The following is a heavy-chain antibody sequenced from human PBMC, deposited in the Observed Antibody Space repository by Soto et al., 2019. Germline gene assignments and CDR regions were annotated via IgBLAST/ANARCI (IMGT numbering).Heavy chain of an antibody. Sequence: ASVKVSCKASGYTFTAYYMHWVRQAPGQGLEWMGWINPNSGGTKYAQNFQGRVSMTRDTSISTAYMELSRLRSDDTAMYYCARAEETAIQYYYYCYGTDVWGQGTMVTVSS. CDR1: GYTFTAYY. J-gene: IGHJ6*02. D-gene: IGHD5-18*01. V-gene: IGHV1-2*02. CDR2: INPNSGGT. CDR3: ARAEETAIQYYYYCYGTDV.